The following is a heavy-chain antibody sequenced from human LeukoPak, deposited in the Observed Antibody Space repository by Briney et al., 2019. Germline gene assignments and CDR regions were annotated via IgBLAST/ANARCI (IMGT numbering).Heavy chain of an antibody. D-gene: IGHD6-19*01. CDR1: GFTFSSYS. CDR2: ISSSSSYI. Sequence: GGSLRLSCAASGFTFSSYSMNWVRQAPGPGLEWVSSISSSSSYIYCADSVKGRFTISRDNAKNSLYLQMNRLRAEDTAVYYCARDGSLYSSGWSVSWGQGTLVTVSS. J-gene: IGHJ4*02. V-gene: IGHV3-21*01. CDR3: ARDGSLYSSGWSVS.